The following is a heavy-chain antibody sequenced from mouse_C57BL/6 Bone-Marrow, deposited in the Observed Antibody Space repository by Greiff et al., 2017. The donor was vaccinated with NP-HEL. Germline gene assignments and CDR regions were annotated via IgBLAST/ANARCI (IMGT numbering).Heavy chain of an antibody. CDR1: GFSLTSYG. CDR2: IWSGGST. J-gene: IGHJ4*01. CDR3: ARKSIITTVVAKGDYYAMDY. Sequence: QVQLKQSGSGLVQPSQSLSITCTVSGFSLTSYGVHWVRQSPGKGLEWLGVIWSGGSTDYNAAFISRLSISKDNSKSQVFFKMNSLQADDTAIYYCARKSIITTVVAKGDYYAMDYWGQGTSVTVSS. V-gene: IGHV2-2*01. D-gene: IGHD1-1*01.